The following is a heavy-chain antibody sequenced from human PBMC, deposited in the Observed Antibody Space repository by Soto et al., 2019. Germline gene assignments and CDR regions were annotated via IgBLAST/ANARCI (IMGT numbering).Heavy chain of an antibody. J-gene: IGHJ4*02. CDR1: GYTFTGYC. CDR3: AKANSGDDDEFDF. Sequence: ASVKVSCKTSGYTFTGYCMHWVRQAPGQGLEWMGWINPKSGGTDYAQKFQGRVSMTRDTSSSSAYMELSSLRSDDTAVYYCAKANSGDDDEFDFWGQGTQVTVSS. CDR2: INPKSGGT. D-gene: IGHD5-12*01. V-gene: IGHV1-2*02.